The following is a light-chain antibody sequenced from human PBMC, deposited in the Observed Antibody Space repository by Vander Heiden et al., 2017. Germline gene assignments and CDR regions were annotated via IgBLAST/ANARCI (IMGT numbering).Light chain of an antibody. CDR2: LGS. Sequence: DIVMTKSPLSLPVTPGESASISCRSSQSLLQTNGYSHLEWYLQKPGQSPQLLISLGSIRASGVPDRFTGSASGTDFILKISRVEAEDAGVYFCMQARHTPWTFGQGTKVEIK. CDR3: MQARHTPWT. V-gene: IGKV2-28*01. CDR1: QSLLQTNGYSH. J-gene: IGKJ1*01.